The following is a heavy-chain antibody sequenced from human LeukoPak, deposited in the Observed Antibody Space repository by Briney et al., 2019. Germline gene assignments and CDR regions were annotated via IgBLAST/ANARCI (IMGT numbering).Heavy chain of an antibody. V-gene: IGHV5-51*01. Sequence: PGESLKISCKGSGYSFTNYWIGWVRQMPGKGLEWMGIVYPRDSDTRYSPSFQGQVIISADKSISTAYLQWSSLKASDTAMYYCASPLKYCGNDCYSSFDSWGQGTLVTVSS. J-gene: IGHJ4*02. CDR1: GYSFTNYW. CDR2: VYPRDSDT. D-gene: IGHD2-21*02. CDR3: ASPLKYCGNDCYSSFDS.